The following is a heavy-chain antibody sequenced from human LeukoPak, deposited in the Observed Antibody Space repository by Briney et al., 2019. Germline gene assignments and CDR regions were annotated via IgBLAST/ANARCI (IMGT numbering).Heavy chain of an antibody. D-gene: IGHD2-15*01. CDR3: ASSGYLLPSYYYYYYMDV. Sequence: SETLSLTCTVSGGSISSHYWSWIRQPPGKGLEWIGYIYTSGSTNYNPSLKSRVTISVDTSKNQFSLKLSSVTAADTAVYYCASSGYLLPSYYYYYYMDVWGKGTTVTVSS. J-gene: IGHJ6*03. CDR2: IYTSGST. V-gene: IGHV4-4*09. CDR1: GGSISSHY.